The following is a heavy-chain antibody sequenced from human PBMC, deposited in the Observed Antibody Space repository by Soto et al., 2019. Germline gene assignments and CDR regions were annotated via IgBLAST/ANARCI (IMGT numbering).Heavy chain of an antibody. CDR1: GFSLSNARMG. V-gene: IGHV2-26*01. D-gene: IGHD3-22*01. J-gene: IGHJ4*02. CDR3: ARIRYSSGYYAYIDY. Sequence: GSGPTLVNPTETLTLTCTVSGFSLSNARMGVSWIRQPPGKALERLAHIFSNDEKSYSTSLKSRLTISKDTSKSQVVLTMTNMDPVDTATYYCARIRYSSGYYAYIDYWGQGALVTVSS. CDR2: IFSNDEK.